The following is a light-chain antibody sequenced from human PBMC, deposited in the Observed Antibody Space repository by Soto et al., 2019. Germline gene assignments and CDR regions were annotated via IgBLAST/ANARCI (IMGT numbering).Light chain of an antibody. CDR2: GAS. V-gene: IGKV3-20*01. J-gene: IGKJ4*01. Sequence: DIVLTQSPGTLSLSPGERATLSCRASQSVSSSYLAWYQQKPGQAPRLLIYGASIRATGIPDRFSGSGSGTDFXLTISRLEPEDFAVYYCQQYGSSPLTFGGGTKVEIK. CDR3: QQYGSSPLT. CDR1: QSVSSSY.